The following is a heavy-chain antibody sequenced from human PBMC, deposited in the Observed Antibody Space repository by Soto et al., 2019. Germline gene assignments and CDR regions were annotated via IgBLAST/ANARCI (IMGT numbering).Heavy chain of an antibody. D-gene: IGHD2-15*01. Sequence: QMQLVESGGGLVKPGGSLRLSCAASGFTFSDYYMSWIRQAPGKGLEWVSYIGGSGGTIYYADSVRGRFTISRDNAKDSLYLQMNSLRAEDTAVYYCARDPRYCSGGNCYTGWYFDLWGRGTLVTVSS. CDR2: IGGSGGTI. CDR1: GFTFSDYY. J-gene: IGHJ2*01. CDR3: ARDPRYCSGGNCYTGWYFDL. V-gene: IGHV3-11*01.